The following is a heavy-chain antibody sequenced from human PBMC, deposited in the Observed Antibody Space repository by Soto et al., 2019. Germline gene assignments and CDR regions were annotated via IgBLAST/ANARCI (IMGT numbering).Heavy chain of an antibody. J-gene: IGHJ4*02. D-gene: IGHD3-22*01. V-gene: IGHV1-18*01. CDR2: ISAYNGNT. CDR1: GYTFTSYG. Sequence: ASVKVSCKASGYTFTSYGISWVRWAPGQGLEWMGWISAYNGNTNYAQKLQGRVTMTTDTSTSTAYMELRSLRSDDTAVYYCARVKDYYDSSGYYGGRFLDYWGQGTLVTVSS. CDR3: ARVKDYYDSSGYYGGRFLDY.